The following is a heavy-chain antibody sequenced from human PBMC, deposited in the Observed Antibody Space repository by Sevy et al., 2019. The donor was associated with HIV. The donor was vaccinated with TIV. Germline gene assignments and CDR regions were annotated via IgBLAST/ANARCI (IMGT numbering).Heavy chain of an antibody. D-gene: IGHD2-2*01. CDR2: INESGIT. J-gene: IGHJ5*02. V-gene: IGHV4-34*01. CDR3: ARSPPVVVVPGAPSWFDP. CDR1: DGSFSGYY. Sequence: SETLSLTCAVHDGSFSGYYWNWIRQLPGKGLEWIGEINESGITYYNPSLKSRVTVSVDTSKKQFSLKLNSVTAADTAVYFCARSPPVVVVPGAPSWFDPWGQGTLVTVSS.